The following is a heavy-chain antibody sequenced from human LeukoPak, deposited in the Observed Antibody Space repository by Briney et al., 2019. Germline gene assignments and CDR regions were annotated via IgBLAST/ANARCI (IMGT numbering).Heavy chain of an antibody. D-gene: IGHD2-15*01. J-gene: IGHJ5*02. Sequence: SQTLSLTCTVSGGSISSGGYYWSWIRQPPGKGLEWIGYIYHSGSTYYNPSLKSRVTISVDRSKNQFSLKLSSVTAADTAVYYCASGGYCSSGSCYPNWFDPWGQGTLVTVSS. V-gene: IGHV4-30-2*01. CDR1: GGSISSGGYY. CDR3: ASGGYCSSGSCYPNWFDP. CDR2: IYHSGST.